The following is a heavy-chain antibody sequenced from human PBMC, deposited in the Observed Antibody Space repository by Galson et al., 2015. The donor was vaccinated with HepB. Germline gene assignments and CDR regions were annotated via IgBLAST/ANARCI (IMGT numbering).Heavy chain of an antibody. CDR1: GFIFSNYA. V-gene: IGHV3-23*01. CDR2: VSSTGGGT. Sequence: SLRLSCAASGFIFSNYAMTWVRQAPGEGLEWVSAVSSTGGGTYYADSVKGRFSISRDDSKNTLYLQMHRLRAEDTAVYFCARARRILDAFDIWGQGTMVTVSS. J-gene: IGHJ3*02. CDR3: ARARRILDAFDI. D-gene: IGHD6-6*01.